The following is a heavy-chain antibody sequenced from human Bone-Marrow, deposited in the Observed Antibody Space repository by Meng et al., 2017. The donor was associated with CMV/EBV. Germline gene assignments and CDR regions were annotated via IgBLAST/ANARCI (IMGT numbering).Heavy chain of an antibody. CDR2: ISSSSSYI. CDR1: GFTFRSYS. Sequence: GGSLRLSCAASGFTFRSYSMNWVRQAPGKGLEWVSSISSSSSYIYYADSVKGRFTISRDNAKNSLYLQMNSLRAEDTAVYYWARDHGQRRYQLLNTNYYYGMDVWGQGTTVTVSS. J-gene: IGHJ6*02. V-gene: IGHV3-21*01. D-gene: IGHD2-2*01. CDR3: ARDHGQRRYQLLNTNYYYGMDV.